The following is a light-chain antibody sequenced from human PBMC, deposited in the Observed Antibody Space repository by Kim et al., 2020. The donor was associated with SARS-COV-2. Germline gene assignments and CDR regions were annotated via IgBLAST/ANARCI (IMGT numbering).Light chain of an antibody. J-gene: IGLJ3*02. Sequence: QTATLTCTGTTSDVGNEGATWLQQHQGHPPKLLSSRNNNRPSGISEGFSASRSGDTASLTITGLQPEDEADYYCSAWDSSLSAWVFGGGTQLTVL. CDR2: RNN. CDR3: SAWDSSLSAWV. V-gene: IGLV10-54*01. CDR1: TSDVGNEG.